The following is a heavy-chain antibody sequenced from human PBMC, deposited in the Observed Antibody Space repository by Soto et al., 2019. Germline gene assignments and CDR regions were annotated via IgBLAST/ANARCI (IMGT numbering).Heavy chain of an antibody. CDR3: ASSITMVRGVIGFSY. CDR1: GFTFSSYA. J-gene: IGHJ4*02. V-gene: IGHV3-23*01. D-gene: IGHD3-10*01. CDR2: ISGSGGST. Sequence: GGSLRLSCAASGFTFSSYAMSWVRQAPGKGLEWVSAISGSGGSTYYADSVKGRFTISRDNSKNTLYLQMNSLRAEDTAVYYCASSITMVRGVIGFSYWGQGTLVTVSS.